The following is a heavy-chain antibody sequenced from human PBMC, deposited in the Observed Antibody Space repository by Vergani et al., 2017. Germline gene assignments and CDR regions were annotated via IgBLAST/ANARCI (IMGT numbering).Heavy chain of an antibody. CDR3: ARGAPDVATPGGYYYYYYMDV. CDR1: GDSVSSNSAA. CDR2: TYYRSKWYN. J-gene: IGHJ6*03. D-gene: IGHD1-26*01. Sequence: QVQLQQSGPGLVKPPQTLSLTCAISGDSVSSNSAAWNWIRQSPSRGLEWLGRTYYRSKWYNDYAVSVKSRITINPDTSKNQFSLQLNSVTPEDTAVYYCARGAPDVATPGGYYYYYYMDVWGKGTTVTVSS. V-gene: IGHV6-1*01.